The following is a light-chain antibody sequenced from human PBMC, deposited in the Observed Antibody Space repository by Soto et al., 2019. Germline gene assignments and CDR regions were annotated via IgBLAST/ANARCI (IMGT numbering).Light chain of an antibody. CDR2: INK. CDR1: SSNIGAGSD. J-gene: IGLJ1*01. CDR3: QSYDSRLSAYV. V-gene: IGLV1-40*01. Sequence: QSVRTQPPSVSGAPGQTVTISCTGTSSNIGAGSDVHWYQQLPGAAPKLLIYINKNRPSGVPDRFSGSKSGSSASLAITGLQAEDEADYYCQSYDSRLSAYVFGTGTKVTVL.